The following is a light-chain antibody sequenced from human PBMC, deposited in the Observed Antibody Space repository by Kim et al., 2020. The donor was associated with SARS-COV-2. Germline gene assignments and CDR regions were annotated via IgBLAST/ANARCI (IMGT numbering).Light chain of an antibody. V-gene: IGLV1-40*01. CDR3: QTFDNSLDAWV. Sequence: QRGTISCSGTSSNIGSGYDVHWYQQLPRTAPKLLIYADTTRPSGVPDRFSGSTSGTSASLAITGLQPEDEADYFCQTFDNSLDAWVFGGGTQLTVL. CDR1: SSNIGSGYD. CDR2: ADT. J-gene: IGLJ3*02.